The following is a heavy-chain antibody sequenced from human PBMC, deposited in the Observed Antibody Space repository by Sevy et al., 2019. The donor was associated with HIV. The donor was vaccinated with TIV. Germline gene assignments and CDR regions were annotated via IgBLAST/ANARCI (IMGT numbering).Heavy chain of an antibody. J-gene: IGHJ4*02. CDR1: GFTFSDYV. V-gene: IGHV3-30*04. CDR2: ISHDTTVK. CDR3: ARDADWSLNY. Sequence: GGSLRLSCAASGFTFSDYVMHWVRQAPGKGLEWLARISHDTTVKYYADSLKGRFTISRDNSKNTLYLQMNSLRHEDTAVDDCARDADWSLNYGGQGTLVTVSS. D-gene: IGHD3-9*01.